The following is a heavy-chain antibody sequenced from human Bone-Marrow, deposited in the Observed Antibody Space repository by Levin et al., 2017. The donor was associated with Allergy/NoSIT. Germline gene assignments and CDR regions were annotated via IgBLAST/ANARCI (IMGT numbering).Heavy chain of an antibody. CDR1: GLTFSYYW. J-gene: IGHJ4*02. V-gene: IGHV3-7*04. CDR3: ARDMAAAGL. CDR2: INEDGSEK. Sequence: GESLKISCAASGLTFSYYWMSWVRQAPGKGLEWVANINEDGSEKNYVDSVKGRFTISRDNAKNLVYLQMNSLRAEDTAVYYCARDMAAAGLWGQGIVVTVSS. D-gene: IGHD6-13*01.